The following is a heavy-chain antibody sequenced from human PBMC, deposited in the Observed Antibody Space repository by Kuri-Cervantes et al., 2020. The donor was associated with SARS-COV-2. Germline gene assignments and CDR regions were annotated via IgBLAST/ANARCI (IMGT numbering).Heavy chain of an antibody. J-gene: IGHJ4*02. D-gene: IGHD2-2*01. V-gene: IGHV4-61*02. CDR1: GGSISSGSYY. Sequence: SETLSLTCTVSGGSISSGSYYWSWIRQPAGKGLEWIGRIYTSGSTNYNPSLKSRVTISVDTSKNQFSLKLSSVTAADTAVYYCARVDCSSTGCYYFYWGQGTLVTVSS. CDR3: ARVDCSSTGCYYFY. CDR2: IYTSGST.